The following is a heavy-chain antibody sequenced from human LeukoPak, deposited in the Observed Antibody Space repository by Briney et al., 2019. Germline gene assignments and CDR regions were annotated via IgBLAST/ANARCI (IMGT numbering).Heavy chain of an antibody. CDR3: ARATNVAARRFDY. CDR2: IYHSGST. D-gene: IGHD6-6*01. CDR1: DASISSSNW. J-gene: IGHJ4*02. Sequence: SGTLSLTCAVSDASISSSNWWTWVRQTPGQGLEWIGEIYHSGSTNYNPSLKSRVTISVDKSKNQFSLKLNSVTAADTAVYYCARATNVAARRFDYWGQGTLVTVSS. V-gene: IGHV4-4*02.